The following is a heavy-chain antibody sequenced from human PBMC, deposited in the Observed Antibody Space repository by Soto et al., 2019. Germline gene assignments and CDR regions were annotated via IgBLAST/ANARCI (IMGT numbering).Heavy chain of an antibody. CDR2: IYSGGYT. J-gene: IGHJ4*02. D-gene: IGHD3-16*01. CDR1: GFTVSNNY. CDR3: AAQGGGGGY. V-gene: IGHV3-53*01. Sequence: EVQLVESGGGLIQPGGSLRLSCAVSGFTVSNNYMSWVRQAPGKGLEGVSVIYSGGYTAYGDSVKGRFTISRDNSKNTLLLKRHSPRADDTAVCSCAAQGGGGGYWGQGTLVTVSS.